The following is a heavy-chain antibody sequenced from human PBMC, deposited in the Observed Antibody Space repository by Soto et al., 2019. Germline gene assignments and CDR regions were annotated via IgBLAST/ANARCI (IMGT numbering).Heavy chain of an antibody. V-gene: IGHV3-23*01. J-gene: IGHJ4*02. D-gene: IGHD3-10*01. CDR1: GFIFSNFA. CDR2: IRQSGDRA. CDR3: VTAVRTRLDN. Sequence: QLLESGGDLVQPGGSLRLSCAASGFIFSNFAMYWVRRAPGKGLEWVSSIRQSGDRASNADSARGRFTISRDNSKNTLYLQMNGLRLDDTAVYYCVTAVRTRLDNWGPGTLVTVSS.